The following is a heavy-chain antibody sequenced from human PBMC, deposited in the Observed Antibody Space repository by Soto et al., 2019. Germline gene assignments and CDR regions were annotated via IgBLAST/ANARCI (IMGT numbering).Heavy chain of an antibody. Sequence: ASVKVSCKASGYTFTSYAMHWVRQAPGQRLEWMGWINAGNGNTKYSQKFQGRVTITRDTSASTAYMELSSLRSEDTAVYYCARSPHRIQLWSENYCYYYGMDVWGQGTTVTVSS. CDR2: INAGNGNT. V-gene: IGHV1-3*01. CDR1: GYTFTSYA. CDR3: ARSPHRIQLWSENYCYYYGMDV. D-gene: IGHD5-18*01. J-gene: IGHJ6*02.